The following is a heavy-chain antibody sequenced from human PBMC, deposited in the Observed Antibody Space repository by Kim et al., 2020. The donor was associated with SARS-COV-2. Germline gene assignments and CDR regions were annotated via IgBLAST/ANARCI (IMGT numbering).Heavy chain of an antibody. V-gene: IGHV3-49*04. CDR3: TREYYDILTGYYTGRGRHFDY. Sequence: GGSLRLSCTASGFTFGDYAMSWVRQAPGKGLEWVGFIRSKAYGGTTEYAASVKGRFTISRDDSKSIAYLQMNSLKTEDTAVYYCTREYYDILTGYYTGRGRHFDYWGQGTLVTVSS. J-gene: IGHJ4*02. CDR1: GFTFGDYA. CDR2: IRSKAYGGTT. D-gene: IGHD3-9*01.